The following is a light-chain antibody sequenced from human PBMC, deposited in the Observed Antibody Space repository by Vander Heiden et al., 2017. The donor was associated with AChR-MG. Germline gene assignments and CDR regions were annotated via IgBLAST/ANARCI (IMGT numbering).Light chain of an antibody. J-gene: IGLJ2*01. V-gene: IGLV3-21*02. Sequence: SAALPQPPSVSVAPGQTARITCGGTNIGSESVHWYQQKPGQAPMLVTFDDSDRAPGIPERISGSKTGNTAPLTISRVEAGDEADYYCHIWDSSSDHVLFGGGTKLTAL. CDR2: DDS. CDR1: NIGSES. CDR3: HIWDSSSDHVL.